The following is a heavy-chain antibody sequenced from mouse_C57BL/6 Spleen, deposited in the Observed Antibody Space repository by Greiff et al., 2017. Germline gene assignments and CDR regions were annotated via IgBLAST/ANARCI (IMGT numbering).Heavy chain of an antibody. CDR2: INPSSGYT. Sequence: QVQLKESGAELARPGASVKMSCKASGYTFTSYTMHWVKQRPGQGLEWIGYINPSSGYTKYNQKFKDKATLTADKSSSTAYMQLSSLTSEDSAVYYCAKEGAMDYWGQGTSVTVSS. J-gene: IGHJ4*01. CDR3: AKEGAMDY. V-gene: IGHV1-4*01. CDR1: GYTFTSYT.